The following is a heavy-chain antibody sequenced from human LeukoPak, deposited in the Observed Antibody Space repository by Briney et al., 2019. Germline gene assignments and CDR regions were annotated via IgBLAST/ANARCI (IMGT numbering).Heavy chain of an antibody. V-gene: IGHV1-69*13. D-gene: IGHD3-10*01. CDR3: ARDIWFGELLPGDWFDP. J-gene: IGHJ5*02. CDR2: IIPIFGTA. Sequence: SVKVSCKASGGTFSSYAISWVRQAPGQGLEWMGGIIPIFGTANYAQKFQGRVTITADESTSTAYMELSSLRSEDTAVYYCARDIWFGELLPGDWFDPWGQGTLVTVSS. CDR1: GGTFSSYA.